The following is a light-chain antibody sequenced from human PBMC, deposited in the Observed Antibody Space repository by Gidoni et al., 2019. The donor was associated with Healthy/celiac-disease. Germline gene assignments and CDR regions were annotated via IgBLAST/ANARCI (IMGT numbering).Light chain of an antibody. CDR1: QSVLYSSNNKNY. CDR3: QQYYSTPHT. Sequence: DIVMTQSPDSLAVSLGERATINCKSSQSVLYSSNNKNYLAWYQQKPGQPPKLLIYWASTRESGVPARFSGSGSGTDFTLTISSLQAEDVAVYYCQQYYSTPHTFXQXTKLEIK. CDR2: WAS. V-gene: IGKV4-1*01. J-gene: IGKJ2*01.